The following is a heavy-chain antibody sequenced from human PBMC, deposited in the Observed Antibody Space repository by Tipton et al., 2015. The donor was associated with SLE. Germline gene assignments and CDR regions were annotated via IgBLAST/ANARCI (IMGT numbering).Heavy chain of an antibody. Sequence: TLSLTCTVSGGSINSGDYYWTWIRQHPEKGLEWIGFVFYTGTTYYNPSLKSRITISLDTSRNQFSLQLTSVTAADTAVYYCATAVSMLQGDLRDYFDYWGQGTLVTASS. V-gene: IGHV4-31*03. CDR1: GGSINSGDYY. D-gene: IGHD3-10*01. CDR3: ATAVSMLQGDLRDYFDY. J-gene: IGHJ4*02. CDR2: VFYTGTT.